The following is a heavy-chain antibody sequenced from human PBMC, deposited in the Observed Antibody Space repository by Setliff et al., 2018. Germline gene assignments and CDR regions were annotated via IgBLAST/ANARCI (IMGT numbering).Heavy chain of an antibody. J-gene: IGHJ6*03. V-gene: IGHV1-69*05. D-gene: IGHD4-4*01. CDR2: TIPIFGTT. CDR3: ARADYIRYFYMDA. CDR1: GGTFSSYG. Sequence: GASVKVSCKASGGTFSSYGISWVRQAPGQGLEWMGGTIPIFGTTDYADSAEGRFTISRDNAKNSLYLQLNSLRAEDTAVYYCARADYIRYFYMDAWGKGTTVTVSS.